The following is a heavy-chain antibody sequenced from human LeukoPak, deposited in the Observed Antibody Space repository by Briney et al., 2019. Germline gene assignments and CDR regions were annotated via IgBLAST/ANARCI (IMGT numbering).Heavy chain of an antibody. J-gene: IGHJ5*02. D-gene: IGHD6-13*01. Sequence: GASVKVSCKASGYTFTSYGISWVRQAPGQGLEWMGWISAYNGNTNYAQKLRGRVTMTTDTSTSTAYMELRSLRSDDTAVYYCARVDGIAAAGWFDPWGQGTLVTVSS. CDR2: ISAYNGNT. CDR3: ARVDGIAAAGWFDP. V-gene: IGHV1-18*01. CDR1: GYTFTSYG.